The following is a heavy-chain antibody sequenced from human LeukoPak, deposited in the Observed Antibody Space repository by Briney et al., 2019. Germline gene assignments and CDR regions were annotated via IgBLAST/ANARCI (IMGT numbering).Heavy chain of an antibody. J-gene: IGHJ4*02. D-gene: IGHD3-10*01. V-gene: IGHV3-23*01. CDR2: ISDSGGST. Sequence: GGSLRLSCAASGFTVSSNYMSWVRQAPGKGLEWVSAISDSGGSTYYADSVKGRFTISRDNSKNTLYLQMNSLRAEDTAVYYCAKDRGAVPLWGQGTLVTVSS. CDR1: GFTVSSNY. CDR3: AKDRGAVPL.